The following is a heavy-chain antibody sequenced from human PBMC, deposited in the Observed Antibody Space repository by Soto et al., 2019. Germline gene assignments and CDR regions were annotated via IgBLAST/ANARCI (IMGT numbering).Heavy chain of an antibody. J-gene: IGHJ4*02. D-gene: IGHD5-18*01. CDR2: INHSGST. CDR3: ARLRGYSYGGLDY. Sequence: PSETLSLTCAVYGGCFSGYYWSWIRQPPGKGLEWIGEINHSGSTYYNPSLKSRVTISVDTSKNQVSLKVSSVTAADTAVYYCARLRGYSYGGLDYWGQGTLVTVSS. CDR1: GGCFSGYY. V-gene: IGHV4-34*01.